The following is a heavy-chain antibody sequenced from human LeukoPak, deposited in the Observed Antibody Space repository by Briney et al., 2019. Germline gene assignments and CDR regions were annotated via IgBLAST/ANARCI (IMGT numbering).Heavy chain of an antibody. V-gene: IGHV1-18*01. CDR3: ARGYYYDSSGYYSWFDP. J-gene: IGHJ5*02. CDR1: GGTFSSYA. Sequence: ASVKVSCKASGGTFSSYAISWVRQAPGQGLEWMGWISAYNGNTNYAQKLQGRVTMTTDTSTSTAYMELRSLRSDDTAVYYCARGYYYDSSGYYSWFDPWGQGTLVTVSS. D-gene: IGHD3-22*01. CDR2: ISAYNGNT.